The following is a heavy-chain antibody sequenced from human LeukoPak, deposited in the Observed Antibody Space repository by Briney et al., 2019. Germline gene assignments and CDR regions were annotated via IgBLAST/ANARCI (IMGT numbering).Heavy chain of an antibody. CDR3: AREGGTSRDFDY. D-gene: IGHD4-23*01. CDR1: GYTFSSYW. CDR2: IYPGDSDT. Sequence: GESLKISCKGSGYTFSSYWIGWVRQMPGKGLEWMGVIYPGDSDTRYSPSFQGQVIISADKANSTAYLQWSSLKASDTAMYYCAREGGTSRDFDYWGRGTLDTVSS. V-gene: IGHV5-51*01. J-gene: IGHJ4*02.